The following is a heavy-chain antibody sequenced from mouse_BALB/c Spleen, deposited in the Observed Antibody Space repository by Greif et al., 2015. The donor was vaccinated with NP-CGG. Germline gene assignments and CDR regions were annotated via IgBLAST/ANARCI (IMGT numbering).Heavy chain of an antibody. V-gene: IGHV14-3*02. Sequence: EVQLQQSGAELVKPGASVKLSCTASGFNIKDTYMHWVKQRPEQGLEWIGRIDPANGNTKYDPKFQGKATITADTSSNTAYLQLSSLTSEDTAVYYCVRWDWYFDVWGAGTTVTVSS. J-gene: IGHJ1*01. CDR3: VRWDWYFDV. CDR1: GFNIKDTY. CDR2: IDPANGNT.